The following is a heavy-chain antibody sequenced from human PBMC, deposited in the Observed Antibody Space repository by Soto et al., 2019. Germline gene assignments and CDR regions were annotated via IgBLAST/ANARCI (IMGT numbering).Heavy chain of an antibody. Sequence: QVQLVQSGAEVKQPGASVKVSCKASGYTFTSYGISWVRQAPGQGLEWMGWISAYNGNTNYAQKLQGRVTMTTDTSTSTAYMELRSLRSDDTAVYYCARDLDELQFGVVIHPVGYWGQGTLVTVSS. D-gene: IGHD3-3*01. J-gene: IGHJ4*02. CDR1: GYTFTSYG. V-gene: IGHV1-18*01. CDR3: ARDLDELQFGVVIHPVGY. CDR2: ISAYNGNT.